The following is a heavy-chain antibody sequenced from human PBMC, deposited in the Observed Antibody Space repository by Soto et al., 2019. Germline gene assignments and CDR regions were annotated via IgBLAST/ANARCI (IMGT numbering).Heavy chain of an antibody. Sequence: QVQLVQSGAEVKKPGASVKVSCKASGYTFTSHSISWVRRAPGEGLEWVGWISAYNGYTNYAENFQGRVTMTTDASTSTVYMELRSLRSDDTAVYYCARVGYYYGSGSYLFDPWGQGTMVTVSS. J-gene: IGHJ5*02. CDR1: GYTFTSHS. CDR2: ISAYNGYT. CDR3: ARVGYYYGSGSYLFDP. V-gene: IGHV1-18*04. D-gene: IGHD3-10*01.